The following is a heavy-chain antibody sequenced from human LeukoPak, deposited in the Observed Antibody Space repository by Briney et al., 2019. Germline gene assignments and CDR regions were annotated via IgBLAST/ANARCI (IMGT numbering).Heavy chain of an antibody. Sequence: PGGSLRLSCAASGFTFSSYEMNWVRQAPGKGLEWVSYISSSGSTIYYADSVKGRFTISRDNAKNLLYLQMNSLRAEDTAVYYCARDEVYDSSGYYYYSACSNAFDIWGQGTMVTVSS. CDR3: ARDEVYDSSGYYYYSACSNAFDI. CDR2: ISSSGSTI. J-gene: IGHJ3*02. CDR1: GFTFSSYE. V-gene: IGHV3-48*03. D-gene: IGHD3-22*01.